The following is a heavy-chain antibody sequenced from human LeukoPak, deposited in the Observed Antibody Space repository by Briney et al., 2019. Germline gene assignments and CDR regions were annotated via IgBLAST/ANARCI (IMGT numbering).Heavy chain of an antibody. J-gene: IGHJ4*02. Sequence: ASVKVSCKASGYTFTGYYMHWVRQAPGQGLEWMGWINPNSGGTNYAQKFQGRVTMTRDTSISTAYMELSRLRSDDTAVYYCARERDCGGDCYSPYFDYWGQGTLVTVSS. V-gene: IGHV1-2*02. CDR1: GYTFTGYY. D-gene: IGHD2-21*02. CDR3: ARERDCGGDCYSPYFDY. CDR2: INPNSGGT.